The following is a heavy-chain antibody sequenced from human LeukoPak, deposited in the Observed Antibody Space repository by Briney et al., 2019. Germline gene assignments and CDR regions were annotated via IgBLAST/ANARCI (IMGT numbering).Heavy chain of an antibody. D-gene: IGHD6-13*01. J-gene: IGHJ4*02. CDR2: INHSGST. Sequence: KPSETLSLTCAVYGGSFSGYYWSWIRQPPGKGLEWIGEINHSGSTNYNPSLKSRVTISVDTSKNHFSLKLSSVTAADTAVYYCLAAGFDYWGQGTLVTVSS. CDR3: LAAGFDY. V-gene: IGHV4-34*01. CDR1: GGSFSGYY.